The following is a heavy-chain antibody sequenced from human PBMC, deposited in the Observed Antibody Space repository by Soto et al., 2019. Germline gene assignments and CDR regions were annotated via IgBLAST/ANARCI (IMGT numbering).Heavy chain of an antibody. J-gene: IGHJ4*02. V-gene: IGHV3-33*01. Sequence: GGSLRLSCAASGFTFSSYGMHWVRQAPGKGLEWVAVIWYDGSNKYYADSVKGRFTISRDNSKNKLYLQMNSLRAEDTAVYYCARDLSSSSSFDYWGQGTLVTVS. CDR2: IWYDGSNK. D-gene: IGHD6-6*01. CDR1: GFTFSSYG. CDR3: ARDLSSSSSFDY.